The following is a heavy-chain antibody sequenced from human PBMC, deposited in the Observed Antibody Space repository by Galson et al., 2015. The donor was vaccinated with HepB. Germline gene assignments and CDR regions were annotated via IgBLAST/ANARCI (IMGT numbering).Heavy chain of an antibody. V-gene: IGHV3-23*01. CDR2: ISGSGGTT. CDR1: GFTFSSDA. CDR3: ARRDSGSYVG. D-gene: IGHD1-26*01. J-gene: IGHJ4*02. Sequence: SLRLSCAASGFTFSSDAMSWVRQAPGKGLEWVSAISGSGGTTYYADSVKGRFTISRDNPKNTLYLQMNSLRAEDTAVYYCARRDSGSYVGWGQGTLVTVSS.